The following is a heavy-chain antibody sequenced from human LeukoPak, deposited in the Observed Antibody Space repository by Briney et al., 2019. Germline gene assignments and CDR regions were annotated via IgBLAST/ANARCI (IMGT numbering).Heavy chain of an antibody. D-gene: IGHD7-27*01. J-gene: IGHJ4*02. CDR1: GYTFTDYY. V-gene: IGHV1-2*02. CDR2: MNVKTGAT. CDR3: ARQGGTYWGLDY. Sequence: ASVKVPCKASGYTFTDYYIHWVRQAPGHGLEWLGWMNVKTGATSSAQRFPGRFTMTRDTSIGTASMEFSSLTSDDTAVYYCARQGGTYWGLDYWGQGTLVTVSS.